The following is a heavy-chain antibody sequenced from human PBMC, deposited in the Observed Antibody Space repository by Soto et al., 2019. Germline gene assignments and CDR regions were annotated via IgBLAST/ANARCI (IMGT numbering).Heavy chain of an antibody. V-gene: IGHV1-24*01. Sequence: ASVKVSCKVSGYTLTELSMHWVRQAPGTGLEWMGGFDPEDGETIYAQKFQGRVTMTEDTSTDTAYMELSSLRSEDTAVYYCWLRYCSGGSCYSGDAFDIWGQGTMVTVSS. CDR1: GYTLTELS. D-gene: IGHD2-15*01. CDR2: FDPEDGET. CDR3: WLRYCSGGSCYSGDAFDI. J-gene: IGHJ3*02.